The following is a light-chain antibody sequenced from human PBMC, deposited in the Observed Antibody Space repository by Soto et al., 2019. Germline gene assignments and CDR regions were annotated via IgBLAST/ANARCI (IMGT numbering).Light chain of an antibody. CDR3: QQYGSSPRT. CDR1: QSVSSSY. Sequence: EIVLTQSPGTLSLSPGERATLSCRASQSVSSSYLAWYQQKPGQAPRLLIYGASNGATGIPDRFSGSGSGTDFNLTISSLEPEDFAVYYCQQYGSSPRTFGQGTKVDIK. CDR2: GAS. V-gene: IGKV3-20*01. J-gene: IGKJ1*01.